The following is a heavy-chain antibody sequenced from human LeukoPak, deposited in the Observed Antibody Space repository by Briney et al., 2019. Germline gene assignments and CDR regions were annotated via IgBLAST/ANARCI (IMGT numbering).Heavy chain of an antibody. CDR1: GGTFSSYA. D-gene: IGHD3-22*01. Sequence: PGASVKVSCKASGGTFSSYAISWVRQAPGQGLEWMGGIIPIFGTANYAQKFEGRVTITADESTSTAYMELSSLRSEDTAVYYCARTYYYDSSAFDPWGQGTLVTVSS. CDR3: ARTYYYDSSAFDP. CDR2: IIPIFGTA. J-gene: IGHJ5*02. V-gene: IGHV1-69*13.